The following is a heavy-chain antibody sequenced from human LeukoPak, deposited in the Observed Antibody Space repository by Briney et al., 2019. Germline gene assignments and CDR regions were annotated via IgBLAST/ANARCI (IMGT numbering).Heavy chain of an antibody. CDR1: GFPFISYA. Sequence: GGSLGLFCAASGFPFISYAMSWVRQLPGKGLEWVSTISSRGDSTYDADSVKGRFTISRDNSKNSLYLQMNHVRVEDTAVYYCAKGPRPDIKVAHNVENWGQGTLVTVSS. CDR3: AKGPRPDIKVAHNVEN. V-gene: IGHV3-23*01. D-gene: IGHD5-12*01. J-gene: IGHJ4*02. CDR2: ISSRGDST.